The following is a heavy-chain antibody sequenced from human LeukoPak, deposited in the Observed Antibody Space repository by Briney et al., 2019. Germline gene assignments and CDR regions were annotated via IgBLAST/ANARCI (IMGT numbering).Heavy chain of an antibody. J-gene: IGHJ4*02. Sequence: GGSLRLSCAASGFTFSSYWMHWVRQAPGKGLVWVSRISTDGSSTNSADSVKGRFTISRDNAKNTLYLQMNSLRAEDTAVYYCARRIQGMAPYYFDYWGQGTLVTVSS. CDR1: GFTFSSYW. D-gene: IGHD5-24*01. CDR2: ISTDGSST. V-gene: IGHV3-74*01. CDR3: ARRIQGMAPYYFDY.